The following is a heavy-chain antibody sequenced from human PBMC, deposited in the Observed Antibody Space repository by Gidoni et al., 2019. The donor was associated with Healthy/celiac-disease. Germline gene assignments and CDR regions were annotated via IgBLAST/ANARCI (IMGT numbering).Heavy chain of an antibody. CDR3: ARAYYDFWSGPQSDYYYYMDA. CDR1: GGSISSYS. Sequence: QVQLQESGPGLVKPSATLSLTCTVTGGSISSYSWRWIRQPPGKGLEWIGYIYYSGSTNYNPSLKSRVTISVDTSKNQFSLKLSSVTAADTAVYYCARAYYDFWSGPQSDYYYYMDAWGKGTTVTVSS. D-gene: IGHD3-3*01. CDR2: IYYSGST. J-gene: IGHJ6*03. V-gene: IGHV4-59*01.